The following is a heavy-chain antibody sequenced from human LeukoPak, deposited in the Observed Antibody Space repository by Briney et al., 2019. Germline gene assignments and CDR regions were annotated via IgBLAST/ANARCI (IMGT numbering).Heavy chain of an antibody. J-gene: IGHJ1*01. CDR3: ARAPSEIGGYYPEYFRH. CDR2: ISWNSGSI. V-gene: IGHV3-9*03. Sequence: GRSLRLSCAASGFTFDDYAMHWVRQAPGEGVEWVPGISWNSGSIGYADSVKGRFTISRDNAKNSLYLQMNSLRAEDMALYYCARAPSEIGGYYPEYFRHWGQGTLVTVSS. D-gene: IGHD3-22*01. CDR1: GFTFDDYA.